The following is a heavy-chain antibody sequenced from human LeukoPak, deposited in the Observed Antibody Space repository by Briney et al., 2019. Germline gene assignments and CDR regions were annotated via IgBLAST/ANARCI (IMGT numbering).Heavy chain of an antibody. V-gene: IGHV4-39*01. CDR2: IYYSGSA. D-gene: IGHD3-9*01. CDR1: GGSISSSSSY. J-gene: IGHJ5*02. CDR3: ARLSKNYDILTGYEYNWLDP. Sequence: PSETLSLTCTVSGGSISSSSSYWGWIRQPPGKGLEWIGTIYYSGSAYFNSSLKSRVTISVDTSKNQFSLQLSSVTAADTAVYHCARLSKNYDILTGYEYNWLDPWGQGTLVTVSS.